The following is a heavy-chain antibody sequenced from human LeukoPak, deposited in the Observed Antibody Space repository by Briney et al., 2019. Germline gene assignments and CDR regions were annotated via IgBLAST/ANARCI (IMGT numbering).Heavy chain of an antibody. D-gene: IGHD3-3*01. V-gene: IGHV1-69*13. CDR3: ARDLGGYDFWSGFDY. CDR1: GGTFSSYA. J-gene: IGHJ4*02. Sequence: ASVRVSCTASGGTFSSYAISWVRQAPGQGLEWMGGIIPIFGTANSAQKFQGSATITADASTSTAYIEKSSLRSEETAEYYAARDLGGYDFWSGFDYWGQGTLGTVSS. CDR2: IIPIFGTA.